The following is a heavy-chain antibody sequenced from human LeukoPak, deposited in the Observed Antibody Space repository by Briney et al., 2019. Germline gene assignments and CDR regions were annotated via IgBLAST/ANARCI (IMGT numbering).Heavy chain of an antibody. Sequence: GGSLRLSCAASGFTFSSYAMSWVRQAPGKGLEWVSAISGSGGSTCYADSVKGRFTISRDNSKNTLYLQMNGLRAEDTAVYYCARDSAAHGGFWGQGTPVIVSS. V-gene: IGHV3-23*01. D-gene: IGHD6-25*01. CDR3: ARDSAAHGGF. CDR1: GFTFSSYA. J-gene: IGHJ4*02. CDR2: ISGSGGST.